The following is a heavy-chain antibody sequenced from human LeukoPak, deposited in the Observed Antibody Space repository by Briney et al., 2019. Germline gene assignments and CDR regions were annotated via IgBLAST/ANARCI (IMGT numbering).Heavy chain of an antibody. CDR2: IKSKTDGGTT. CDR1: GFTFSNAW. CDR3: TTVVAYNWNYYFDY. D-gene: IGHD1-7*01. J-gene: IGHJ4*02. V-gene: IGHV3-15*01. Sequence: GGSLRLSCAASGFTFSNAWMSWVRQAPGKGLEWVGRIKSKTDGGTTDYAAPVKGRFTISRDDSKNTLYLQMNSLKTEDTAVYYCTTVVAYNWNYYFDYWGQGTLVTVSS.